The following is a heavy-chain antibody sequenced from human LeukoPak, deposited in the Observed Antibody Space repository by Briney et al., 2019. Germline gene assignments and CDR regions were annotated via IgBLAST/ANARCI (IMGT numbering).Heavy chain of an antibody. Sequence: PGRSLRLSSAASGFTFSSYAMHWVRQAPGKGLEWVAVISYDGSNKYYADSVEGRFTISRDNAKNTLYLQMNSLRAEDTAVYYCARNKLELERRDIDYWGQGTLVTVSS. CDR1: GFTFSSYA. V-gene: IGHV3-30-3*01. CDR2: ISYDGSNK. J-gene: IGHJ4*02. D-gene: IGHD1-1*01. CDR3: ARNKLELERRDIDY.